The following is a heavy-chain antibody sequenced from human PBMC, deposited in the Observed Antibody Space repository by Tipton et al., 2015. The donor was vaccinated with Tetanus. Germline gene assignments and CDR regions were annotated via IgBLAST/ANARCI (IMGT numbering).Heavy chain of an antibody. V-gene: IGHV4-59*01. CDR3: VAGRGRQLVLDS. CDR1: GAFSSSYY. D-gene: IGHD3-10*01. J-gene: IGHJ4*02. Sequence: VKPSETLSLICSVSGAFSSSYYWGWIRQAPGKGLEWIGYIFYSGSTNYNPSVKSRVSISLETSKRQVSLTVNSVNAADTAVYYCVAGRGRQLVLDSWGQGALVTV. CDR2: IFYSGST.